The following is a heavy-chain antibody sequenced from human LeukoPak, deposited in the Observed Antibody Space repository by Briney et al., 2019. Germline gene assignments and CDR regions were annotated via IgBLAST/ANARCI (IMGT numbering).Heavy chain of an antibody. J-gene: IGHJ5*02. CDR2: IYYSGGT. D-gene: IGHD4-11*01. Sequence: SETLSLTCTVSGGSISSSSYYWGWIRQPPGKGLEWIGSIYYSGGTYYNPSLKSRVTISVDTSKNQFSLKLSSVTAADTAVYYCASSGDTVTRFEPWGQGTLVTVSS. CDR1: GGSISSSSYY. CDR3: ASSGDTVTRFEP. V-gene: IGHV4-39*07.